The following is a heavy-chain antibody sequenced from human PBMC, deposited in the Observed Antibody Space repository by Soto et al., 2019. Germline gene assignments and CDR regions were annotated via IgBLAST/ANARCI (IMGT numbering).Heavy chain of an antibody. Sequence: GASVKVSCKASGYTFTSYAMHWVRQAPGQRLERMGWINAGNGNTKYSQKFQGRVTITRDTSASTAYMELSSLRSEDTAVYYCARDSRYYGSGSYQFDYWGQGTLVTVSS. D-gene: IGHD3-10*01. CDR1: GYTFTSYA. V-gene: IGHV1-3*01. CDR3: ARDSRYYGSGSYQFDY. CDR2: INAGNGNT. J-gene: IGHJ4*02.